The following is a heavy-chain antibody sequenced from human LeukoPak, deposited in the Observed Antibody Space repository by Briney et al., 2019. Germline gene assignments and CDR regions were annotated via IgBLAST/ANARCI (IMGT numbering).Heavy chain of an antibody. CDR3: ARGYSGSYGRFDY. CDR2: THYSGST. V-gene: IGHV4-59*01. CDR1: GGSISSYY. Sequence: SETLSLTCTVSGGSISSYYWSWIRQPPGKGLEWIGYTHYSGSTSYNPSLKSRVTISVDTSRNQFSLKLTSVTAADTAVYYCARGYSGSYGRFDYWGQGTLVTVSS. D-gene: IGHD1-26*01. J-gene: IGHJ4*02.